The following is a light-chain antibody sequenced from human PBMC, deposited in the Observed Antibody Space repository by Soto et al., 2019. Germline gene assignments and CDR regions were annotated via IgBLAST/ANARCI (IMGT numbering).Light chain of an antibody. CDR2: GAS. CDR1: QSVSSSN. CDR3: QQYRSSPYA. V-gene: IGKV3-20*01. Sequence: EIVLTQSPGPLPLSPGERATLSCRASQSVSSSNLAWYQQKPGQAPRLLIYGASSRATGIPDRFSGSGSGTDFTLTISRLEPEDFAVYYCQQYRSSPYAFGQGTKLESK. J-gene: IGKJ2*01.